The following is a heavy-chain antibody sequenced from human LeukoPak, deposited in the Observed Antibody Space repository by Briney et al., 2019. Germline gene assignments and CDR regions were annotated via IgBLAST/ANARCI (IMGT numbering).Heavy chain of an antibody. Sequence: SETLSLTCTVSGASISSYYWSWIRQPPGKGLEWIGDMHYSGSTNYNPSLKSRVTISVDTSKNQFSLKLSSVTAADTAVYYCARGPHCSSTSCYSEYFHHWGQGTLVTVSS. V-gene: IGHV4-59*12. CDR3: ARGPHCSSTSCYSEYFHH. D-gene: IGHD2-2*01. CDR1: GASISSYY. CDR2: MHYSGST. J-gene: IGHJ1*01.